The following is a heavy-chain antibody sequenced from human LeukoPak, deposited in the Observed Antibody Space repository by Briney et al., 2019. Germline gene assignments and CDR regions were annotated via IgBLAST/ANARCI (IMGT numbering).Heavy chain of an antibody. CDR1: GGSFSSSSYY. CDR2: IYDSGST. Sequence: SETLSLTCTVAGGSFSSSSYYWGWIRQPPGKGLEWIGSIYDSGSTYYNPSLKSRVTISVDTSKNQFSLKLSSVTAADTAVYYCARGCYSGVNCYSFDPWGQGTLVTVSS. J-gene: IGHJ5*02. D-gene: IGHD2-15*01. V-gene: IGHV4-39*01. CDR3: ARGCYSGVNCYSFDP.